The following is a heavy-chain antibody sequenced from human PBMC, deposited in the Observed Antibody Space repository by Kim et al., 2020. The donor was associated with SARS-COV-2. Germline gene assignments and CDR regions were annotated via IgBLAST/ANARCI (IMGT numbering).Heavy chain of an antibody. CDR3: AGTTVSGGY. V-gene: IGHV4-39*01. CDR2: IYYSGST. Sequence: SETLSLTCTVSGGSISSSSYYWGWIRQPPGKGLEWIGSIYYSGSTYYNPSLKSRVTISVDTSKNQFSLKLSSVTAADTVVYYCAGTTVSGGYWGQGTLVTVSS. CDR1: GGSISSSSYY. J-gene: IGHJ4*02. D-gene: IGHD4-17*01.